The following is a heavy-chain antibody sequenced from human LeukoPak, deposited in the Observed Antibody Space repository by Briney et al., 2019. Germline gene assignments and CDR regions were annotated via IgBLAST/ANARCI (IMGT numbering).Heavy chain of an antibody. D-gene: IGHD3-22*01. CDR1: GFTFNKNN. CDR2: ISGSSSYI. V-gene: IGHV3-21*01. Sequence: GGSLRLSCATSGFTFNKNNMNWVRQAPGRGLEWVASISGSSSYIYYADSLKGRFTISRDNAKNSLYLQINSLRVEDTAVYYCARDHRILVVNEYYGMDVWGHGTTVTVSS. J-gene: IGHJ6*02. CDR3: ARDHRILVVNEYYGMDV.